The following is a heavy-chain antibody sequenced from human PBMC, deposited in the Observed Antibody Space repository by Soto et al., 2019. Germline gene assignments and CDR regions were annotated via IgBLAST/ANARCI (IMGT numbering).Heavy chain of an antibody. CDR2: IKQDGSEK. CDR3: ARDQVLWIQALTDARDNYFDY. J-gene: IGHJ4*02. D-gene: IGHD5-18*01. CDR1: GFTFSSYW. V-gene: IGHV3-7*05. Sequence: PGGSLRLSCAASGFTFSSYWMSWVRQAPGKGLEWVANIKQDGSEKYYVDSVKGRFTISRDNAKNSLYLQMNSLRAEDTAVYYCARDQVLWIQALTDARDNYFDYWGQGTLVTVSS.